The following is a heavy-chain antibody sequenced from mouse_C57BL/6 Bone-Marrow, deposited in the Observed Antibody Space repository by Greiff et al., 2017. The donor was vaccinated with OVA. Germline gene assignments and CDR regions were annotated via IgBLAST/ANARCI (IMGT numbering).Heavy chain of an antibody. Sequence: EVQLVESGGGLVKPGGSLKLSCAASGFTFSDYGMHWVRQAPEKGLEWVAYISSGSSTIYYADTVKGRFTISRDNAKNTLFLQMTSLRSEDTAMYYCARGLPGGFAYWGQGTLVTVSA. V-gene: IGHV5-17*01. J-gene: IGHJ3*01. CDR2: ISSGSSTI. CDR1: GFTFSDYG. D-gene: IGHD2-10*01. CDR3: ARGLPGGFAY.